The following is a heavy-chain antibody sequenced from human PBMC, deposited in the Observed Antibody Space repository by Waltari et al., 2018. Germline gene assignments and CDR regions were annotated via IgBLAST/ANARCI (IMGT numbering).Heavy chain of an antibody. Sequence: EVQLVESGGGLVQPGWSLRVSCVGSGFNFDGFAMHWVRQAPGRGPEWISGISWNSGSIGYADSVRGRFFVSRDNAKNSLYLQMNSLRDDDTAFYYCAKGAPRKSGGKVGYWYFDLWGRGTMVTVSS. J-gene: IGHJ2*01. CDR1: GFNFDGFA. CDR3: AKGAPRKSGGKVGYWYFDL. V-gene: IGHV3-9*01. CDR2: ISWNSGSI. D-gene: IGHD1-26*01.